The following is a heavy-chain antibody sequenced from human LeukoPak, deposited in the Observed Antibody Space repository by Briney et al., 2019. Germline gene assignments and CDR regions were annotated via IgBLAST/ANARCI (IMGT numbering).Heavy chain of an antibody. D-gene: IGHD3-22*01. V-gene: IGHV3-48*01. Sequence: GGSLRLSCAASGFTFSDYSIHWVRQAPGKGLEWVSYISSSSSLIYYANSVKGRFTISRENGKKSLYLQMNSLRAEDTAVYYCARGAFYYDTEADAFYMWGQGTMVTVSS. CDR1: GFTFSDYS. J-gene: IGHJ3*02. CDR3: ARGAFYYDTEADAFYM. CDR2: ISSSSSLI.